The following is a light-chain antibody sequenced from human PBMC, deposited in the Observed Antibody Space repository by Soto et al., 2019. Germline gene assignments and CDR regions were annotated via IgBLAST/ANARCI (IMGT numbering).Light chain of an antibody. Sequence: QSALTQPASVSGSPGQSITISCTGTSSDVGGYNYVSWYQQHPGKAPKLMIYEVSKRPSGVSNRFSGSKSGNTASLTISGLQAEDEAEYFCCSYSGSDSLLFGGGTKVTVL. CDR2: EVS. CDR3: CSYSGSDSLL. V-gene: IGLV2-14*01. CDR1: SSDVGGYNY. J-gene: IGLJ2*01.